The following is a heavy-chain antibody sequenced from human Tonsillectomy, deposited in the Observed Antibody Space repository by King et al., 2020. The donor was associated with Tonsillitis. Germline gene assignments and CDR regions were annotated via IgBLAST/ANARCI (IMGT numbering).Heavy chain of an antibody. V-gene: IGHV3-30*04. CDR1: GFTFSNFA. J-gene: IGHJ4*02. CDR2: ISYDGRNE. D-gene: IGHD4-17*01. Sequence: VQLVESGGGVVQPGRSLRLSCAASGFTFSNFAMHWVRQSPGKGLEWMAVISYDGRNEYYADSVKGRFTIYRDKSKNTLYLQMNSLRAENTAVYYCARDSDYGDYGFDYWGQGTLVTVSS. CDR3: ARDSDYGDYGFDY.